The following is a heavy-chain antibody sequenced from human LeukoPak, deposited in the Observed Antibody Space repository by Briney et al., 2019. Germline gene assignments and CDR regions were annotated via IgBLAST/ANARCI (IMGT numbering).Heavy chain of an antibody. Sequence: ASVKVSCKASGYTFIDYQMHWLRQAPGQGLEWMGWINPNNGGTNYAQKFQGRVTMTRDTSIRTAYMEVSSLRSDDTAVYYCAREWELNTQTDGMDVWAKGPRSPSP. D-gene: IGHD1-26*01. V-gene: IGHV1-2*02. J-gene: IGHJ6*02. CDR1: GYTFIDYQ. CDR3: AREWELNTQTDGMDV. CDR2: INPNNGGT.